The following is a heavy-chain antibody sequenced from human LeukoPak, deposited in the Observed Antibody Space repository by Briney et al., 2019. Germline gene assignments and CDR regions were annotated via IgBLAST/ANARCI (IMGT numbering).Heavy chain of an antibody. CDR3: ARATSSGWYYYYGMDV. V-gene: IGHV3-7*01. CDR1: GFTFSSYA. Sequence: PGGSLRLSCAASGFTFSSYAMSWVRQAPGKGLEWVANIKQDGSEKYYVDSVKGRFTISRDNAKNSLYLQMNSLRAEDTAVYYCARATSSGWYYYYGMDVWGQGTTVTVSS. J-gene: IGHJ6*02. CDR2: IKQDGSEK. D-gene: IGHD6-19*01.